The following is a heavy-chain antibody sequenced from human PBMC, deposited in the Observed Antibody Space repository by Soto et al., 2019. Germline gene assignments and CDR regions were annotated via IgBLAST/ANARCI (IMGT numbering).Heavy chain of an antibody. Sequence: GASVKXSCKASGGTFSSYAISWVRQAPGQGLEWMGGIIPIFGTANYAQKFQGRVTITADESTSTAYMELSSLSSEDTAVYYCARQRGPSNDSGAYLTLDYWAQEPLVTFSS. D-gene: IGHD4-17*01. CDR3: ARQRGPSNDSGAYLTLDY. J-gene: IGHJ4*02. V-gene: IGHV1-69*13. CDR1: GGTFSSYA. CDR2: IIPIFGTA.